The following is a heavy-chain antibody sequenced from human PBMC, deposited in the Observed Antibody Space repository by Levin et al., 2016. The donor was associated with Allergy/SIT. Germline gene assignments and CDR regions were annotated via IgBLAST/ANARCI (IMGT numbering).Heavy chain of an antibody. Sequence: GESLKISCAASGFTFTNNGMSWVRQAAGKGLEWVSTISSVTNYADSVKGRFTISRDNSKNTLYLQMNSLRAEDTAVYYCAKKYSSGWSHFDYWGQGTLVTVSS. D-gene: IGHD6-19*01. V-gene: IGHV3-23*01. J-gene: IGHJ4*02. CDR1: GFTFTNNG. CDR2: ISSVT. CDR3: AKKYSSGWSHFDY.